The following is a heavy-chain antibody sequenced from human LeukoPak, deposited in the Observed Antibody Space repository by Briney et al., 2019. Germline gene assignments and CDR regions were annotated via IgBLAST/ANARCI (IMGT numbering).Heavy chain of an antibody. D-gene: IGHD6-19*01. CDR1: GYTFTGYY. CDR2: INPNSGSK. V-gene: IGHV1-2*02. CDR3: ARGLAVAGTKWFDP. J-gene: IGHJ5*01. Sequence: ASVKVSCKASGYTFTGYYMHWVRQAPGQGLEWMGWINPNSGSKNYAQKFQGRVTMTRDTSISTAYMELSRLRSDDTAVYYCARGLAVAGTKWFDPWGQGTLVTVSS.